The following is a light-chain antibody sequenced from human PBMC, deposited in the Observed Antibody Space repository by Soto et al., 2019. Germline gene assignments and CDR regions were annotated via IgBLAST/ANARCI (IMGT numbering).Light chain of an antibody. V-gene: IGLV3-21*02. CDR1: DIGSKT. CDR2: NDS. Sequence: SSVLTQPPSVSVAPGQTARITCGGNDIGSKTVNWYQQKPGQAPVLVVYNDSDRPSGVPERFSGSNSGNTATLTISRVEAGDEADYYCQVWDSSGDHYVFGTGTKLTVL. J-gene: IGLJ1*01. CDR3: QVWDSSGDHYV.